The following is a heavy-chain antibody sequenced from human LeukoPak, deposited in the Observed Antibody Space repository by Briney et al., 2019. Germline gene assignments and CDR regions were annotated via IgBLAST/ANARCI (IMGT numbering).Heavy chain of an antibody. CDR1: GYTFPNYG. V-gene: IGHV1-18*01. J-gene: IGHJ4*02. D-gene: IGHD6-13*01. Sequence: ASVKVSCKASGYTFPNYGISWVRQAPGRGLEWMGWISTYNGDTNYAQKLQGRVTMTTDTSTNTAYMELRSLRSDDTAVYYCASDHLSIEATGTRYWGQGTLVTVSS. CDR3: ASDHLSIEATGTRY. CDR2: ISTYNGDT.